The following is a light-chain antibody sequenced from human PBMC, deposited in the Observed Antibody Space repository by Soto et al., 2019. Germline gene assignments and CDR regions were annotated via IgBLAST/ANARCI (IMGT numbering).Light chain of an antibody. CDR2: KAS. CDR1: QTISSW. CDR3: QQSYSTPRT. Sequence: DIQITQSPSTLSGSVGDRVTITCRASQTISSWLAWYQQKPGKAPKLLIYKASTLKSGVPSRFSGSGSGTDFTLTISSLQPEDFATYYCQQSYSTPRTFGQGTKVDIK. J-gene: IGKJ1*01. V-gene: IGKV1-5*03.